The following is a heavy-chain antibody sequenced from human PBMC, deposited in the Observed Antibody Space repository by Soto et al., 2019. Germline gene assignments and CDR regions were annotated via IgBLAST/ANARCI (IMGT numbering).Heavy chain of an antibody. CDR2: ISSSSSYI. V-gene: IGHV3-21*01. CDR3: ARVDSGSYNFDY. D-gene: IGHD1-26*01. Sequence: PGGSLRLSCAASGFTFSSYSMNWVRQAPGKGLEWVSSISSSSSYIYYADSVKGRFTISRDNAKNSLYLQMNSLRAEDTAVYYCARVDSGSYNFDYWGQGTLVTVSS. J-gene: IGHJ4*02. CDR1: GFTFSSYS.